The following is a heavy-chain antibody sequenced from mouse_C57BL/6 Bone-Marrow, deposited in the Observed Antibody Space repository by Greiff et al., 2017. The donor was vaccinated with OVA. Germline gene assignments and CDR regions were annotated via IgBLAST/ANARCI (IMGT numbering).Heavy chain of an antibody. Sequence: SGTVLARPGASVKMSCKTSGYTFTSYWMHWVKQRPGQGLEWIGAIYPGNSDTSYNQKFKGKAKLTAVTSASTAYMELSSLTNEDSAVYYCTRLENYYCSTYYAMDYWGQGTSVTVSS. CDR3: TRLENYYCSTYYAMDY. D-gene: IGHD1-1*01. J-gene: IGHJ4*01. CDR1: GYTFTSYW. CDR2: IYPGNSDT. V-gene: IGHV1-5*01.